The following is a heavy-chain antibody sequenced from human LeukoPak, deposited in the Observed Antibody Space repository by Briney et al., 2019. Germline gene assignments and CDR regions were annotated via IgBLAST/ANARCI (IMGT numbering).Heavy chain of an antibody. Sequence: GGSLRLSCAASGFTFSSYWKSWVRQAPGKGLEWVANIKQDGSEKYYVDSVKGRFTISRDNAKNSLYLQMNSLRAEDTAVYYCARGASRSDIWGQGTMVTVSS. V-gene: IGHV3-7*01. D-gene: IGHD2-2*01. CDR3: ARGASRSDI. J-gene: IGHJ3*02. CDR1: GFTFSSYW. CDR2: IKQDGSEK.